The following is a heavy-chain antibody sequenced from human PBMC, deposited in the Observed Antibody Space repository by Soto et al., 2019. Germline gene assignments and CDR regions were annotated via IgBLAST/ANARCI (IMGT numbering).Heavy chain of an antibody. Sequence: PSEALSPPCTVPGCPLSRYYWGWVRHPPGKGLEWIGYIYYSGSTNYNPSLKSRVTISVDTSKNQFSLKLSSVTAADTAVYYCARVDVWGSYRFDYWGQGTLVTVSS. V-gene: IGHV4-59*01. J-gene: IGHJ4*02. CDR1: GCPLSRYY. CDR2: IYYSGST. CDR3: ARVDVWGSYRFDY. D-gene: IGHD3-16*02.